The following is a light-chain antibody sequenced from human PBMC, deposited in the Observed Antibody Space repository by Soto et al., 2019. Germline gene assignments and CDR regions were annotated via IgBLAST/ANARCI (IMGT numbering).Light chain of an antibody. V-gene: IGKV1-6*01. CDR2: EAS. J-gene: IGKJ1*01. Sequence: AIQVTQSPSSLSASVGDRVTISCRASQGIGNDLGWYQQKPGKAPKLLIYEASTLQTGVASRYSGSGSGTHFTLINSSLQPEDFATDDCLQDYGYPWPFGEGTTVEVK. CDR3: LQDYGYPWP. CDR1: QGIGND.